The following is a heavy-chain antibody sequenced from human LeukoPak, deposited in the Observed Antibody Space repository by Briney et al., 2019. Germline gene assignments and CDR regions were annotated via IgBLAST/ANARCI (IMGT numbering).Heavy chain of an antibody. Sequence: GGSLRLSCAASGFTFSSYSMNWVRQAPGKGLEWVSSISSSSSYIYYADSLKDRFSISSDNANNSLYLQMNSLRAEDTAVYYCARAAFSPSVTTFRDVWGQGTTVTVSS. CDR1: GFTFSSYS. CDR2: ISSSSSYI. CDR3: ARAAFSPSVTTFRDV. D-gene: IGHD4-17*01. J-gene: IGHJ6*02. V-gene: IGHV3-21*01.